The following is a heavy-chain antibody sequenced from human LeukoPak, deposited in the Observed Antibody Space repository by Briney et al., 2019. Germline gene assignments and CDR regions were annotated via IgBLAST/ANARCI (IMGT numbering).Heavy chain of an antibody. CDR1: GFTFNTYD. J-gene: IGHJ3*02. CDR2: IGTAGDT. D-gene: IGHD1-1*01. V-gene: IGHV3-13*01. Sequence: PGESPRLSCAASGFTFNTYDMHWVRQGTGKGLEWVSTIGTAGDTYYTGSVKGRFTISRENAKKSLYLQMHSLRAGDTALYYCTRADSLVERNAFDIWGQGTLVIVSS. CDR3: TRADSLVERNAFDI.